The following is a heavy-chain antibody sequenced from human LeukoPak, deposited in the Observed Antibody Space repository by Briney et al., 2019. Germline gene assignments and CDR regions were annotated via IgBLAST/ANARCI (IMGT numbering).Heavy chain of an antibody. CDR3: ARDVGAEYYYDSSGYVDY. D-gene: IGHD3-22*01. CDR1: GGSISSSSYY. J-gene: IGHJ4*02. Sequence: SETLSLTCTVSGGSISSSSYYWGWIRQPPGKGLEWIGSIYYSGSTYYNPSLKSRVTISVDTSKNQFSLKLSSVTAADTAVYYCARDVGAEYYYDSSGYVDYWAREPWSPSPQ. V-gene: IGHV4-39*07. CDR2: IYYSGST.